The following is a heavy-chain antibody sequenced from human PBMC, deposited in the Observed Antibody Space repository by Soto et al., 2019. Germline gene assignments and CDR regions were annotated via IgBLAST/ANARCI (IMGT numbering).Heavy chain of an antibody. CDR2: INHSGSA. Sequence: QVQLQQSGAGLLKPSETLSLTCAVYGESFSGYIWTWIRQTPGKGLQWIGQINHSGSAYYNPSLKGRATIRVCTANSPFSLALSSVTAADTAVYYCARGLITGSHYSGGWYYFDSWGQGTQVTVSS. J-gene: IGHJ4*02. D-gene: IGHD6-19*01. V-gene: IGHV4-34*01. CDR1: GESFSGYI. CDR3: ARGLITGSHYSGGWYYFDS.